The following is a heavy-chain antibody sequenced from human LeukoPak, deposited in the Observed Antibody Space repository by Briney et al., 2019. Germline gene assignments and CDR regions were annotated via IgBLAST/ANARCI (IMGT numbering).Heavy chain of an antibody. CDR1: GYTFTGYY. D-gene: IGHD6-13*01. CDR2: ISAYNGNT. V-gene: IGHV1-18*04. Sequence: ASVKVSCKASGYTFTGYYMHWVRQAPGQGLEWMGWISAYNGNTNYAQKLQGRVTMTTDTSTSTAYMELRSLRSDDTAVYYCARGTLAAADQRDAFDIWGQGTMVTVSS. CDR3: ARGTLAAADQRDAFDI. J-gene: IGHJ3*02.